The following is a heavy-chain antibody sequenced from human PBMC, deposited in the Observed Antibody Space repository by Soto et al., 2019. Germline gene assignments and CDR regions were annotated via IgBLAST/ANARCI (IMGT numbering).Heavy chain of an antibody. J-gene: IGHJ6*02. CDR1: GFTFSSYG. Sequence: HPGGSLRLSCAASGFTFSSYGMHWVRQAPGKGLEWVAVISYDGSNKYYADSVKGRFTISRDNSKNTLYLQMNSLRAEDTAVYYCAKAGRVGDYYYGMDVWGQGTTVTVSS. CDR3: AKAGRVGDYYYGMDV. D-gene: IGHD3-10*01. V-gene: IGHV3-30*18. CDR2: ISYDGSNK.